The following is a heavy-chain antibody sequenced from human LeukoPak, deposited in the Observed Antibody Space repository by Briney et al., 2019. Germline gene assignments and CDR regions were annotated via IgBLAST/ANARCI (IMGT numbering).Heavy chain of an antibody. CDR1: AVSISSSSYY. J-gene: IGHJ4*02. D-gene: IGHD3-10*01. Sequence: SETLSLTCTVSAVSISSSSYYWSWIRQPPGKGLEWIGEINHSGSTNYSPSLKSRVTISVDTSKNQFSLKLSSVTAADTAVYYCARVAMVRGVMLNFDCWGQGTLVTVSS. CDR2: INHSGST. CDR3: ARVAMVRGVMLNFDC. V-gene: IGHV4-39*07.